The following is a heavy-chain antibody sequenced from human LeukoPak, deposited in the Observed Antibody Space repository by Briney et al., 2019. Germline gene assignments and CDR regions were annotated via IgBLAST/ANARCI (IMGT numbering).Heavy chain of an antibody. CDR2: IYYSGST. CDR3: ARGRYCSSISCPGSWFDP. D-gene: IGHD2-2*01. J-gene: IGHJ5*02. CDR1: GGSISNYY. V-gene: IGHV4-59*01. Sequence: SETLSLTCTVSGGSISNYYWSWIRQPPGKGLEWIGYIYYSGSTNYSPSLKSRVTISVDTSKNQFSLKLSSVTAADTAVYYCARGRYCSSISCPGSWFDPWGQGTLVTVSS.